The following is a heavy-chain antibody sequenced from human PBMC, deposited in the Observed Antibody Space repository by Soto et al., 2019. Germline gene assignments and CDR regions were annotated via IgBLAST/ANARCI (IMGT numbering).Heavy chain of an antibody. CDR3: ARGLAAAGLYYYYYGMXV. J-gene: IGHJ6*02. V-gene: IGHV4-34*01. Sequence: SQTLPLTCAVYAGPLNGCYRSWIRQPPGKRMEWIGEINHSGSTNYNPSLKSRVTISVDTSKNQFSLKLSSVTAADTAVYYCARGLAAAGLYYYYYGMXVWGQGTTVXVAS. D-gene: IGHD6-13*01. CDR1: AGPLNGCY. CDR2: INHSGST.